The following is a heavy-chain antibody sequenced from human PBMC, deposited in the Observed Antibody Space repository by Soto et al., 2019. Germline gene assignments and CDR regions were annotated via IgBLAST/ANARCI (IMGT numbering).Heavy chain of an antibody. V-gene: IGHV5-10-1*01. J-gene: IGHJ6*02. CDR3: ARHQSSVLRFLEWFGMDV. Sequence: XESLNISCKGSGYSFTSYWISWVRQMPGKGLEWMGRIDPSDSYTNYSPSFQGHVTISADKSISTAYLQWSSLKASDTAMYYCARHQSSVLRFLEWFGMDVWGQGTTVTVSS. CDR1: GYSFTSYW. D-gene: IGHD3-3*01. CDR2: IDPSDSYT.